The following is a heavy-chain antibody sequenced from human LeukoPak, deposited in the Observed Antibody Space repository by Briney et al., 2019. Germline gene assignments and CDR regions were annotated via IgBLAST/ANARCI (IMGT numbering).Heavy chain of an antibody. D-gene: IGHD3-10*01. CDR2: IRFTGSYI. J-gene: IGHJ6*02. CDR3: ARDTTDYYGSGSYVGYYYGMDV. V-gene: IGHV3-21*01. Sequence: GGSLRLSCVASGFTFSHYSMNWVRQAPGKGLEWVSSIRFTGSYIYYADSVKGRFTISRDNSKNTLYLQMNSLRAEDTAVYYCARDTTDYYGSGSYVGYYYGMDVWGQGTTVTVSS. CDR1: GFTFSHYS.